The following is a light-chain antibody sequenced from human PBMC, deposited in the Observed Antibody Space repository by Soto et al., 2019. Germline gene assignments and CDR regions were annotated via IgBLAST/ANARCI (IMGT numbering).Light chain of an antibody. CDR1: QSISGW. J-gene: IGKJ4*01. V-gene: IGKV1-5*01. Sequence: DIQMTQSPSTLSASVGDRVTITCRASQSISGWLAWYLQKPGKAPKLLIYDASSLNSGVPSRFSGSGSGTEFTLTTSSLQPDDFATYYCQQYNSFPLTFGGGTKVEIK. CDR3: QQYNSFPLT. CDR2: DAS.